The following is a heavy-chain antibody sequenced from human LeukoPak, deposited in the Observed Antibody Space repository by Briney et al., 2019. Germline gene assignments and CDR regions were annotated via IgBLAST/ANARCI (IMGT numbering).Heavy chain of an antibody. CDR2: ISSSGSTI. D-gene: IGHD2-15*01. Sequence: GGSLRLSCAASGFTFRDYDMTWIRQAPGKGLEWVSYISSSGSTIYYADSVKGRFTISRDNAKNSLYLQMNSLRAEDTAVYYCASFSGGSSASFECWGQGTLVTVSS. J-gene: IGHJ4*02. V-gene: IGHV3-11*04. CDR3: ASFSGGSSASFEC. CDR1: GFTFRDYD.